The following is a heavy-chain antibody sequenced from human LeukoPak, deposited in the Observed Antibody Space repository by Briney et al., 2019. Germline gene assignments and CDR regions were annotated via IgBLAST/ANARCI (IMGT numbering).Heavy chain of an antibody. CDR1: GFTFSSYA. V-gene: IGHV3-23*01. CDR2: ISGSGGST. D-gene: IGHD4-17*01. Sequence: GGTLRLSCAASGFTFSSYAMSWVRQAPGKGLEWVSAISGSGGSTYYADSVKGRFTISRDNSKNTLYLQMNSLRAEDTAVYYCAKGQYGDYSSPFDYWGQGTLVTVSS. CDR3: AKGQYGDYSSPFDY. J-gene: IGHJ4*02.